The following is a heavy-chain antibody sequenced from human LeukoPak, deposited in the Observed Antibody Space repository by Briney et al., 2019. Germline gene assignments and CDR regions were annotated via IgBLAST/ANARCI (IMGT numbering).Heavy chain of an antibody. V-gene: IGHV3-23*01. CDR1: GFTFSSYA. D-gene: IGHD6-19*01. CDR2: ISGSGGST. CDR3: AKSFARSSGWLDY. J-gene: IGHJ4*02. Sequence: GGSLRLSCAASGFTFSSYAMSWVRQAPGKGLEWVSAISGSGGSTYYADSVKGRFTISRDNSKNTLHLQMNSLRAEDTAVYYCAKSFARSSGWLDYWGQGTLVTVSS.